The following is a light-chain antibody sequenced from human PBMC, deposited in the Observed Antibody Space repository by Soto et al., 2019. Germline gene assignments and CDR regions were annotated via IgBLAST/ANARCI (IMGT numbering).Light chain of an antibody. V-gene: IGKV1-9*01. J-gene: IGKJ3*01. CDR3: QQLNSYVFT. CDR1: QGISSY. Sequence: IQLTQSPSSLSASIGDRVTITCRASQGISSYLAWYQQKPGEAPNLLIYAASTLQSGVPSRFSGSGSGTDFTLTISSLQPEDFATYYCQQLNSYVFTFGPGTKVDI. CDR2: AAS.